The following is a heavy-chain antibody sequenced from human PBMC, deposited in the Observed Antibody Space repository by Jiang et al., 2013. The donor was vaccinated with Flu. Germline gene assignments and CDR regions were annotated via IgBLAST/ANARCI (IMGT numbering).Heavy chain of an antibody. D-gene: IGHD4-17*01. Sequence: RLSCAASGFTFDDYTMHWVRQAPGKGLEWVSLISWDGGSTYYADSVKGRFTISRDNSKNSLYLQMNSLRTEDTALYYCAKDNDYGDYGPFDYWGQGTLVTVSS. CDR1: GFTFDDYT. CDR3: AKDNDYGDYGPFDY. V-gene: IGHV3-43*01. CDR2: ISWDGGST. J-gene: IGHJ4*02.